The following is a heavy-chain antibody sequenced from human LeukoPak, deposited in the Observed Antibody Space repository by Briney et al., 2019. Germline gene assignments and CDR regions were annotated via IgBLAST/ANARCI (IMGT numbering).Heavy chain of an antibody. D-gene: IGHD6-13*01. CDR1: GGSISSYY. J-gene: IGHJ4*02. Sequence: SETLSLTCTVSGGSISSYYWSWIRQPPGRGLEWIGYIYYSGSTNYNPSLKSRVTISVDTSKNQFSLKLSSVTAADTAVYYCARFEGAAAGTGGLDYWGQGTLVTVSS. CDR2: IYYSGST. V-gene: IGHV4-59*01. CDR3: ARFEGAAAGTGGLDY.